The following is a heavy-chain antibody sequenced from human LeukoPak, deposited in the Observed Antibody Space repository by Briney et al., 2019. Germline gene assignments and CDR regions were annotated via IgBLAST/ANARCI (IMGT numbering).Heavy chain of an antibody. CDR3: ARSTGELRNGYYYYYGMGV. D-gene: IGHD1-26*01. Sequence: GESLKISCKGSGYSFTSYWIGWVRQIPGKGLEWMGIIYPGDSDTRYSPSFQGQVTISADKSISAAYLQWSSLKASDTAMYYCARSTGELRNGYYYYYGMGVWGQGTTVTVSS. CDR2: IYPGDSDT. CDR1: GYSFTSYW. V-gene: IGHV5-51*01. J-gene: IGHJ6*02.